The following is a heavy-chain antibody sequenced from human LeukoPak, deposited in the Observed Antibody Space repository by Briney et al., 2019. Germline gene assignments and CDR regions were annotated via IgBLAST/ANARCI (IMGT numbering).Heavy chain of an antibody. CDR2: ISSSSSTI. V-gene: IGHV3-48*01. J-gene: IGHJ4*02. CDR1: GFTFCSYS. D-gene: IGHD3-10*01. CDR3: AREDYYGFDY. Sequence: GGSLRLSCAASGFTFCSYSMNWVRQAPGKGLEWVSYISSSSSTIYYADSVKGRFTISRDNAKNSLYLQMNSLRAEDTAVYYCAREDYYGFDYWGQGTLVTVSS.